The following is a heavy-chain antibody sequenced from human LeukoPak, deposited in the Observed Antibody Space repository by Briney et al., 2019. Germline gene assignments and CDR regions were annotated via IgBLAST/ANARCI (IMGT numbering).Heavy chain of an antibody. CDR3: AKDGRQRKTYFYGSGSANAFDI. CDR2: ISGSGGST. CDR1: GFTFSSYG. D-gene: IGHD3-10*01. Sequence: GTLRLSCAASGFTFSSYGMSWVRQAPGKGLEWVSAISGSGGSTYYADSVKGRFTISRDNSKNTLYLQMNSLRAEDTAVYYCAKDGRQRKTYFYGSGSANAFDIWGQGTMVTVSS. J-gene: IGHJ3*02. V-gene: IGHV3-23*01.